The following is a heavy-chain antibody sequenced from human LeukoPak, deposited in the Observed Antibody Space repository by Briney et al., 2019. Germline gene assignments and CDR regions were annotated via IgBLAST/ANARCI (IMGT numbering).Heavy chain of an antibody. CDR3: AKDPIPRIAAAGTRGYFDL. J-gene: IGHJ2*01. Sequence: GGSLTLSCTASGFTFSNYWMMWVRQAPGKGLEWVANINEDGSEKYYADSVEGRFTISRDNAKNSLYLQMNSLRAEDMALYYCAKDPIPRIAAAGTRGYFDLWGRGTLVTVSS. D-gene: IGHD6-13*01. V-gene: IGHV3-7*03. CDR1: GFTFSNYW. CDR2: INEDGSEK.